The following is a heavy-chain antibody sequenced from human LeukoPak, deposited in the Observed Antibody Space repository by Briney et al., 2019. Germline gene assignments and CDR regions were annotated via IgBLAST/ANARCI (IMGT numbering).Heavy chain of an antibody. CDR1: GYSFTSYW. CDR2: IYPGDSDT. J-gene: IGHJ4*02. CDR3: ARSQSNYCSGGSCYHIDY. Sequence: GESLKISCMGSGYSFTSYWIGWVRQMPGKGLEWTGIIYPGDSDTRYSPSFQGQVTISADKSISTAYLQWSSLKASDSAMYYCARSQSNYCSGGSCYHIDYWGQGTLVTVSS. V-gene: IGHV5-51*01. D-gene: IGHD2-15*01.